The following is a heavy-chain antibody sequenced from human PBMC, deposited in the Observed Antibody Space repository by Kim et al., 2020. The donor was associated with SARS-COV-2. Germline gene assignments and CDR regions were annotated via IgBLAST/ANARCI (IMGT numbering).Heavy chain of an antibody. J-gene: IGHJ4*02. Sequence: GGSLRLSCAASGFTFSSYGMHWVRQAPGKGLEWVAVISYDGSNKYYADSVKGRFTISRDNSKNTLYLQMNSLRAEDTAVYYCAKVMAVARTGYFDYWGQG. CDR2: ISYDGSNK. CDR1: GFTFSSYG. V-gene: IGHV3-30*18. D-gene: IGHD6-19*01. CDR3: AKVMAVARTGYFDY.